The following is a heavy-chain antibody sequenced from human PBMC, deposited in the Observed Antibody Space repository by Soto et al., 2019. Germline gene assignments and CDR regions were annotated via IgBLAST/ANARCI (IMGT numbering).Heavy chain of an antibody. CDR2: IYCSGST. CDR3: ARDRTTRFYYYYGMDV. Sequence: SETLSLTCTVSGGSISSYYWSWIRQPPGKGLEWIGYIYCSGSTNYNPSLKSRVTISVDTSKNQFSLKLSSVTAADTAVYYCARDRTTRFYYYYGMDVWGQGTTVT. CDR1: GGSISSYY. V-gene: IGHV4-59*01. J-gene: IGHJ6*02. D-gene: IGHD2-2*01.